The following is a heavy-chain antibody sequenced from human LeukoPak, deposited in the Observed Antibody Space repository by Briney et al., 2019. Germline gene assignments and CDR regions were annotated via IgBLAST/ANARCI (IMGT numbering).Heavy chain of an antibody. D-gene: IGHD5-24*01. V-gene: IGHV3-30*01. Sequence: GGSLRLSCAASGFTFSSYAMHWVRQAPGKGLEWVAVISYDGSNKYYADSVKGRFTISRDNSKNTLYLQMNSLRAEDTAVYYCARDRDGYNYLSLGYYFDYWAREPWSPSPQ. CDR1: GFTFSSYA. CDR3: ARDRDGYNYLSLGYYFDY. CDR2: ISYDGSNK. J-gene: IGHJ4*02.